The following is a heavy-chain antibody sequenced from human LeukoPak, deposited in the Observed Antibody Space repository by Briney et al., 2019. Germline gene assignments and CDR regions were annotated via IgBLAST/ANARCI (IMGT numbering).Heavy chain of an antibody. V-gene: IGHV4-61*02. CDR2: IYTSGST. J-gene: IGHJ4*02. CDR1: GGSFSSSSYY. Sequence: SETLSLTCTVSGGSFSSSSYYWSWIRQPAGKGLEWIGRIYTSGSTNYNPSLKSRVTMSVDTSKNQFSLKLSSVTAADTAVYYCARKIPGIYYFDYWGQGTLVTVSS. D-gene: IGHD2-21*01. CDR3: ARKIPGIYYFDY.